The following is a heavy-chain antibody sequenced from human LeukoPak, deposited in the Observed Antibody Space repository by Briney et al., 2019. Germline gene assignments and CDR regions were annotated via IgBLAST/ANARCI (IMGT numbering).Heavy chain of an antibody. CDR3: ARDLGYCSGGSCPQGY. D-gene: IGHD2-15*01. CDR1: GFTFSSYG. CDR2: IWYDGSNK. J-gene: IGHJ4*02. Sequence: GGSLRLSCAASGFTFSSYGMHWVRQAPGKGLEWVAVIWYDGSNKYYADSVKGRFTISRDNSKNTLYLQMNSLRAEDTAVYYCARDLGYCSGGSCPQGYWGQGTLVTVSS. V-gene: IGHV3-33*01.